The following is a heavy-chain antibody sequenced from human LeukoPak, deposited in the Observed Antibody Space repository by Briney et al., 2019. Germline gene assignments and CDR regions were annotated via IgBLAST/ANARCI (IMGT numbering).Heavy chain of an antibody. Sequence: PSETLSLTCTVSGGSISSYYWSWIRQPAGKGLEWIGRIYTSGSTNYNPSLKSRVTMSVDTSKNQFSLKLSSVTAADTAVYYCARGLYYYDSLWAFDIWGQGTIVTVSS. CDR3: ARGLYYYDSLWAFDI. J-gene: IGHJ3*02. V-gene: IGHV4-4*07. CDR2: IYTSGST. D-gene: IGHD3-22*01. CDR1: GGSISSYY.